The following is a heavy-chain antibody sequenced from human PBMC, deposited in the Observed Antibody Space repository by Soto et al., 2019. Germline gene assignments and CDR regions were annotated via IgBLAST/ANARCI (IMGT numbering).Heavy chain of an antibody. Sequence: QVQLVQSGAEVKKPGASVKVSCKASGYTFTSYGISWVRQAPGQGLEWMGWISAYNGNTNYAQKLQGRVTMTTDTSASTAYMELRSLKSDDTAVYYCARDSDSRGWSYYYYSGMHVWAQGPTVTASS. J-gene: IGHJ6*02. CDR3: ARDSDSRGWSYYYYSGMHV. V-gene: IGHV1-18*01. D-gene: IGHD6-19*01. CDR1: GYTFTSYG. CDR2: ISAYNGNT.